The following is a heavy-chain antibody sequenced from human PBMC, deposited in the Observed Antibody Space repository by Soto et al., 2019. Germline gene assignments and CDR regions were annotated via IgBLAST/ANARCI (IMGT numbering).Heavy chain of an antibody. CDR2: VSIGGST. V-gene: IGHV3-23*01. D-gene: IGHD2-15*01. Sequence: GGYLRLSCAASGFTFSSYARGCVRPEPGKGLEWVAVVSIGGSTHYADSVRCRFTISRDNSKNTLSLQMNSLTAEDTAVYFCAKRRGAGGHFDYWGQGALVTVSS. CDR1: GFTFSSYA. J-gene: IGHJ4*02. CDR3: AKRRGAGGHFDY.